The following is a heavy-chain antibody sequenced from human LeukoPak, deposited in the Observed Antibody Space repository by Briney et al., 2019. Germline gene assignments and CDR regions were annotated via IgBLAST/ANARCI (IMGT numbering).Heavy chain of an antibody. CDR3: AGGAFYYFGMDV. Sequence: SETLSLTFTVSGGSLRRGGYYWIWIPHHPGKALVWIGYFYYSGSTYYNPSLKSRVTISVDTSQNQFSLKLSSVTAADTAVYYCAGGAFYYFGMDVWGKGTTVTVSS. J-gene: IGHJ6*04. V-gene: IGHV4-31*03. CDR2: FYYSGST. CDR1: GGSLRRGGYY.